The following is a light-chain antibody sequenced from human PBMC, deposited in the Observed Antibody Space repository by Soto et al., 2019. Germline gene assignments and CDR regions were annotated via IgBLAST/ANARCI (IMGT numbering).Light chain of an antibody. CDR2: KAS. CDR3: QQRSNWPPRLT. Sequence: DIQMTQSPSTLSGSVGDRVTMTCRASQTISSWLAWYQQKPGKAPKLLIYKASTLKSGVPSRFSGSGSGTEFTLTISSLQPDDFATYYCQQRSNWPPRLTFGGGSKV. CDR1: QTISSW. V-gene: IGKV1-5*03. J-gene: IGKJ4*01.